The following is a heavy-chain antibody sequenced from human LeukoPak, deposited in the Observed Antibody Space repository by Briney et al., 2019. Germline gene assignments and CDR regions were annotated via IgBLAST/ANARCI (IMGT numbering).Heavy chain of an antibody. Sequence: GGSLRLSCAASGFTFSSYWMHWVRQAPGKGLVWVSRINSDGRNINYADSVKGRFTISRDNAKNMLYLQMNSLRAEDTGVYYCAPHLSVIVPSAQYGMDFWGQGTTVTVSS. J-gene: IGHJ6*02. CDR2: INSDGRNI. V-gene: IGHV3-74*01. CDR3: APHLSVIVPSAQYGMDF. CDR1: GFTFSSYW. D-gene: IGHD2/OR15-2a*01.